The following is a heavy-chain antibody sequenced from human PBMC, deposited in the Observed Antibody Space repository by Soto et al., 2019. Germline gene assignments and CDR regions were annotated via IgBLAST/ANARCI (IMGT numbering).Heavy chain of an antibody. D-gene: IGHD5-12*01. V-gene: IGHV1-69*01. Sequence: QVQLVQSGAEVKKPGSSVKVSCKASGGTFSSYAISWVRQAPGQGLEWMGGIIPIFGTANYAQNFQGRVTITADESTSTAYMELSSLRSEGTAVYYCAREVRWGRDGYNWGDDWGQGNLVTVSS. CDR2: IIPIFGTA. CDR1: GGTFSSYA. J-gene: IGHJ4*02. CDR3: AREVRWGRDGYNWGDD.